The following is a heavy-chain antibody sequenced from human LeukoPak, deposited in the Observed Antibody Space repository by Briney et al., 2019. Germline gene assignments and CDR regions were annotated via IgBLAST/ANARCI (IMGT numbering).Heavy chain of an antibody. CDR2: ISYDGSNK. V-gene: IGHV3-30-3*01. Sequence: PGRSLRLSCAASGFTFSSYAMHWVRQAPGKGLEWVAVISYDGSNKYYADSVKGRFTISRDNSKNTLYLQMNSLRAEDTAVYYCARARISWYDVGYWGQGTLDTVSS. CDR1: GFTFSSYA. J-gene: IGHJ4*02. D-gene: IGHD1-1*01. CDR3: ARARISWYDVGY.